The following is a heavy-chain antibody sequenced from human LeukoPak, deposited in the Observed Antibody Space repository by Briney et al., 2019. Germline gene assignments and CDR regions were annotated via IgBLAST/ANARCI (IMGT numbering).Heavy chain of an antibody. CDR2: VYSGGNT. Sequence: GGSLRLSCTASGFTVSSDHMSWVRQAPGKGLEWVSVVYSGGNTYYADSVKGRFTISRDNSKNTLYLQMNSLRAEDTAVYYCAREPPGGGFDYWGQGTLVTVSS. CDR1: GFTVSSDH. J-gene: IGHJ4*02. V-gene: IGHV3-66*01. CDR3: AREPPGGGFDY. D-gene: IGHD3-16*01.